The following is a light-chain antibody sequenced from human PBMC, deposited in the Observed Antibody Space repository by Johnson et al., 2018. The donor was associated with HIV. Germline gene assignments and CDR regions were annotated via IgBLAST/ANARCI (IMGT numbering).Light chain of an antibody. CDR1: SSNIASYY. CDR2: QNN. Sequence: QSVLTQPPSVSAAPGQKVTISCSGNSSNIASYYVSWYQQVPGAAPKLLIYQNNKRPSAIPDRFSASKSGTSATLAITGLQTGDEADYFCGTWDSSLTGFVFGPGTEVTFL. V-gene: IGLV1-51*02. CDR3: GTWDSSLTGFV. J-gene: IGLJ1*01.